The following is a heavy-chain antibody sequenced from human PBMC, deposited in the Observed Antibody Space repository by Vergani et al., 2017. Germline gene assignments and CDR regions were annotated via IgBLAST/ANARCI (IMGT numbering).Heavy chain of an antibody. D-gene: IGHD3-16*01. Sequence: QVQLVESGGGVVQPGGSLRLSCATSGFTLSNYDMQWIRQGPGKGLEFVAFIQFDGSNQYYADSVKGRFTLSRDFSKNTLYLQMNSLRTDDTATYYCAKHFRGWGIDYWGQGTQVIVS. CDR2: IQFDGSNQ. V-gene: IGHV3-30*02. CDR1: GFTLSNYD. J-gene: IGHJ4*02. CDR3: AKHFRGWGIDY.